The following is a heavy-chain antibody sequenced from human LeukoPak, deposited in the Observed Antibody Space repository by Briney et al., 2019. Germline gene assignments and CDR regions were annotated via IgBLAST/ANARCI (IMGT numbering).Heavy chain of an antibody. J-gene: IGHJ5*02. CDR3: ARDLGYYDSSGYTDP. V-gene: IGHV1-2*02. D-gene: IGHD3-22*01. CDR1: GYTFTGYY. Sequence: GASVKVSCKASGYTFTGYYMHWVRQAPGQGLEWMGWINPNSGGTNYAQKFQGRVTMTRDTSISTAYMALSRVRSDDTAVYYCARDLGYYDSSGYTDPWGQGTLVTVSS. CDR2: INPNSGGT.